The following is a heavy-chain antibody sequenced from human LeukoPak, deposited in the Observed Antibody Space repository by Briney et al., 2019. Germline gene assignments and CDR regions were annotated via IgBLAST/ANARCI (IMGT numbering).Heavy chain of an antibody. CDR3: AKDKEVITWYYFDY. CDR2: IRYDGSNK. V-gene: IGHV3-30*02. CDR1: GFTFSSYG. D-gene: IGHD3-22*01. J-gene: IGHJ4*02. Sequence: GGSLRLSCAASGFTFSSYGMHWVRQAPGKGLEWVAFIRYDGSNKYYADSVKGRFTISRGNSKNTLYLQMNSLRAEDTAVYYCAKDKEVITWYYFDYWGQGTLVTVSS.